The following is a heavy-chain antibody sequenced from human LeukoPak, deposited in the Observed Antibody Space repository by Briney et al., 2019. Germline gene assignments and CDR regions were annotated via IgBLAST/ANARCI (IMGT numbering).Heavy chain of an antibody. CDR2: IFHSGST. CDR1: GDSITNSNFY. J-gene: IGHJ4*02. D-gene: IGHD3-9*01. V-gene: IGHV4-39*01. CDR3: AGRGIVTGYFDF. Sequence: PSGPLSLTCTVSGDSITNSNFYWGWIRLSPGKGLEWIGSIFHSGSTNYNPSLKSRVTISVDTSKNQFYLRVRSVTAAETALYYCAGRGIVTGYFDFWGRGTLVTVSS.